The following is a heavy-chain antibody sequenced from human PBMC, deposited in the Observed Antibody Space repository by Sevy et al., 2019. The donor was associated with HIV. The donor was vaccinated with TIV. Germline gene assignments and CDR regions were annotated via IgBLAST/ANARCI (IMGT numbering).Heavy chain of an antibody. D-gene: IGHD2-2*02. CDR3: ARDPIVVVPAAIHPLRGMDV. V-gene: IGHV1-69*13. Sequence: ASVKVSCKASGGTFSSYAISWVRQAPGQGLEWMGGIIPIFGTANYAQKFQGGVTITADESTSTAYMELSSLRSEDTAVYYCARDPIVVVPAAIHPLRGMDVWGQGTTVTVSS. CDR2: IIPIFGTA. CDR1: GGTFSSYA. J-gene: IGHJ6*02.